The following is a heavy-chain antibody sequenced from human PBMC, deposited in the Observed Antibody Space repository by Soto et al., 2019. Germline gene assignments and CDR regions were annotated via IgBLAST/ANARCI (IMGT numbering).Heavy chain of an antibody. CDR2: INPNSGGT. CDR3: ARVWELHAVYYYYGMDV. D-gene: IGHD1-26*01. Sequence: ASVKVSCQASGYTFTGYYMHWVRQAPAQGLEWMGWINPNSGGTNYAQKFQGRVTMTRNTSISTAYMELSKLRADDTAVYYCARVWELHAVYYYYGMDVWGQGTTVTVSS. V-gene: IGHV1-2*02. CDR1: GYTFTGYY. J-gene: IGHJ6*02.